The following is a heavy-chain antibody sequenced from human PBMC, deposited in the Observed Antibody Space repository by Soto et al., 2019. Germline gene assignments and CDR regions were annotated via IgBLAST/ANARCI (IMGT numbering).Heavy chain of an antibody. CDR2: ISYDGSNK. CDR3: ARVVSSSWYGSPMSYFDY. Sequence: QVQLVESGGGVVQPGRSLRLSCAASGFTFSSYAMHWVRQAPGKGLEWVAVISYDGSNKYYADSVKGRFTISRDNSKNTLYLQMNSLRAEDTAVYYCARVVSSSWYGSPMSYFDYWGQGTLVTVSS. V-gene: IGHV3-30-3*01. CDR1: GFTFSSYA. J-gene: IGHJ4*02. D-gene: IGHD6-13*01.